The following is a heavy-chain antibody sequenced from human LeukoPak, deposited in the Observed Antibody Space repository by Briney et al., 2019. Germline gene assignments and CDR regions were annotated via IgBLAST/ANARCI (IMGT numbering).Heavy chain of an antibody. Sequence: ASVKVSCTASGYIFTGYYMHWVRQAPGQGLEWMGWSNPNSGGTNYAQKFQGRVTMTRDPSISTAYMELSSLRSEDTAVYYCAREWHGSGSYYKGDFDYWGQGTLVTVSS. J-gene: IGHJ4*02. D-gene: IGHD3-10*01. CDR2: SNPNSGGT. V-gene: IGHV1-2*02. CDR1: GYIFTGYY. CDR3: AREWHGSGSYYKGDFDY.